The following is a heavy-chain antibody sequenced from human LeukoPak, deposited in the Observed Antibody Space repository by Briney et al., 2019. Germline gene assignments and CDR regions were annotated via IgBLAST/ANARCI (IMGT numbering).Heavy chain of an antibody. CDR2: IYYSGST. Sequence: SETLSLTCTVSGGSISSYYWSWIRQPPGKGLEWIGYIYYSGSTNYNPSLKSRVTISVDTSKNQFSLKLSSVTAADTAVYYCARAGYSYGSIFDYWGQGTLVTVSS. J-gene: IGHJ4*02. CDR3: ARAGYSYGSIFDY. V-gene: IGHV4-59*01. D-gene: IGHD5-18*01. CDR1: GGSISSYY.